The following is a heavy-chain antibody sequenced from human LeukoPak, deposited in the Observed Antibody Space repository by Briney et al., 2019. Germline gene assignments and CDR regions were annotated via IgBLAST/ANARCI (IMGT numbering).Heavy chain of an antibody. V-gene: IGHV3-30-3*01. D-gene: IGHD6-19*01. CDR2: ISYDGSNK. Sequence: PGRSLRLSCAASGFTFSSYAMHWVRQAPGKGLEWVAVISYDGSNKYYADSVKGRFTISRDNSKNTLYLQMNSLRAEDTAVYYCARDPSRSGWYNADNWFDPWGQGTLVTVSS. J-gene: IGHJ5*02. CDR1: GFTFSSYA. CDR3: ARDPSRSGWYNADNWFDP.